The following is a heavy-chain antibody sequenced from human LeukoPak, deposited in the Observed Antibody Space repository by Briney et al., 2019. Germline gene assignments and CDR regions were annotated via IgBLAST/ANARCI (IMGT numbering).Heavy chain of an antibody. Sequence: ASVKVSCKASGYTLRSYGITWVRQAPGQGLEWMGWISAYNGNTKYPQKLQGRVTMTTDTSTSTAYMELRSLRSDDTAVYYCARPYYYGSGTYYFDYWGQGTLVTVSS. CDR2: ISAYNGNT. V-gene: IGHV1-18*01. CDR1: GYTLRSYG. D-gene: IGHD3-10*01. J-gene: IGHJ4*02. CDR3: ARPYYYGSGTYYFDY.